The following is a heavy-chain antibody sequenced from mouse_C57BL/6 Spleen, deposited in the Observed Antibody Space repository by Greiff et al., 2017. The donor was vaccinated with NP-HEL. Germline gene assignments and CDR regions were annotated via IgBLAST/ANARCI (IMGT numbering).Heavy chain of an antibody. CDR3: ARAYYYGTQAWFAY. V-gene: IGHV3-6*01. J-gene: IGHJ3*01. D-gene: IGHD1-1*01. CDR1: GYSIPSGYY. CDR2: ISYDGSN. Sequence: VQVVESGPGLVKPSQSLSLTCSVTGYSIPSGYYWNWIRQFPGNKLEWMGYISYDGSNNYNPSLKNRISITRDTSKNQFFLKLNSVTTEDTATYYCARAYYYGTQAWFAYWGQGTLVTVSA.